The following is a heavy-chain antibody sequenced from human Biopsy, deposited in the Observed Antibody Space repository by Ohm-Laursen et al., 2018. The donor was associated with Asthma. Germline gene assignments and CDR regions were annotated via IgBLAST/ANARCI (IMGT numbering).Heavy chain of an antibody. V-gene: IGHV3-30*18. Sequence: SLRLSCAASGFVFRSHSMHWVRQAPGKGLEWVAVVSYDGGVAHYADSMKGRFTISRDNAKSTLYLQMNRLRTDDTAVYYCAKRRGYSDLTDFDHWGQGTLVTVSS. CDR1: GFVFRSHS. D-gene: IGHD3-3*01. J-gene: IGHJ4*02. CDR2: VSYDGGVA. CDR3: AKRRGYSDLTDFDH.